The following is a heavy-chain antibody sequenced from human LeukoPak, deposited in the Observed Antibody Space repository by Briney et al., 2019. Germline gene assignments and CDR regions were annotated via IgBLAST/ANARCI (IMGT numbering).Heavy chain of an antibody. CDR2: TYYTGST. D-gene: IGHD3-22*01. J-gene: IGHJ4*02. CDR3: ARLPSGYHFDY. Sequence: SETLSLTCTVSGGSISSGDYYWGWIRQSPGKDLEWVGTTYYTGSTYYNPSLRSRVTISVDTSKNQFSLQLSSVTAADTAVYYCARLPSGYHFDYWGQGTLVTVSS. CDR1: GGSISSGDYY. V-gene: IGHV4-39*01.